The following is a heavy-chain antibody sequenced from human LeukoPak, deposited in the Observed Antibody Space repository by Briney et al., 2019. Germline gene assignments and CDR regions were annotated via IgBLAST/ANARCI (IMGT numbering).Heavy chain of an antibody. D-gene: IGHD5-24*01. J-gene: IGHJ4*02. Sequence: PSETLSLTCTVSGYSISSGYYWGWIRQPPGKGLEWIGSIYHSGSTYYNPSLKSRVTISVDTSKNQFSLKLSSVTAADTAVYYCARTQEMATRRFDYWGQGTLVTVSS. CDR1: GYSISSGYY. CDR3: ARTQEMATRRFDY. V-gene: IGHV4-38-2*02. CDR2: IYHSGST.